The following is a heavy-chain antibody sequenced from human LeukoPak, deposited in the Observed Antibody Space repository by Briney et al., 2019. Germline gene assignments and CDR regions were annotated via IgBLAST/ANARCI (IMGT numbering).Heavy chain of an antibody. CDR2: ISSSGSTI. CDR1: GSTFSSYE. D-gene: IGHD3-3*01. V-gene: IGHV3-48*03. J-gene: IGHJ6*02. CDR3: AREQRITIFGVVSFYGMDV. Sequence: GGSLRLSCAASGSTFSSYEMNWVRQAPGKGLEWVSYISSSGSTIYYADSVKGRFTISRDNAKNSLYLQMNSLRAEDTAVYYCAREQRITIFGVVSFYGMDVWGQGTTVTVSS.